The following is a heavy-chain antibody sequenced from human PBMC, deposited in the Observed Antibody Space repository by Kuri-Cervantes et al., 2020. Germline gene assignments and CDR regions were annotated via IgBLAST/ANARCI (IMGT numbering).Heavy chain of an antibody. Sequence: GESLKISCAASGFTFSSYGMHWVRQAPGKGLEWVAVIWYDGTNKYYADSVKGRFTISRDNSKNTLYLQMNSLRAEDTAVYYCARDVASSWYDPHYFDYWGQGTLVTVSS. CDR1: GFTFSSYG. CDR2: IWYDGTNK. J-gene: IGHJ4*02. D-gene: IGHD6-13*01. V-gene: IGHV3-33*01. CDR3: ARDVASSWYDPHYFDY.